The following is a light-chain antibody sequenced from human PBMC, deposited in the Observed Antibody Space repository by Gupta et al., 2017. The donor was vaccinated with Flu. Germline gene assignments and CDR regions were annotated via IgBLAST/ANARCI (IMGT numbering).Light chain of an antibody. CDR1: QSISRW. CDR3: QQYNSYPWT. CDR2: MAS. V-gene: IGKV1-5*03. Sequence: PSTLSASVGDRVTITCRASQSISRWLAWHQQKPGKAPKFLIYMASSLEPGVPSRFSGSGSGTEFTLTISSLQPDDLASYYCQQYNSYPWTFGQGTKVEI. J-gene: IGKJ1*01.